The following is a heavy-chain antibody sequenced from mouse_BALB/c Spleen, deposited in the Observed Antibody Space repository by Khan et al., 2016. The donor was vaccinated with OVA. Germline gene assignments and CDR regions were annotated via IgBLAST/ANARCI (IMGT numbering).Heavy chain of an antibody. CDR3: ARQGADGSRYGWFAY. CDR1: GYTFTDYY. Sequence: QVQLQQSGAELARPGVSVKLSCKASGYTFTDYYINWVKQRTGQGLEWIGEIYPGSSYTYYNEKFKTKATLTADKSSSTAYMQLSNLTSEDSAVYSCARQGADGSRYGWFAYWGQGTLVTVSA. D-gene: IGHD1-1*01. J-gene: IGHJ3*01. CDR2: IYPGSSYT. V-gene: IGHV1-77*01.